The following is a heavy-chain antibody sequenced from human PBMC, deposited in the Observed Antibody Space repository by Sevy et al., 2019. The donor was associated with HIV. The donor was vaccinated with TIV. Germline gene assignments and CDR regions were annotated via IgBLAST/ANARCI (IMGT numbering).Heavy chain of an antibody. Sequence: GESLKISCQGSGYSFTSHWIGWVRHMPGKGLEWMGIIFPDDSDTRYSPSFQGQVTFSADKSITTAYLRWSSLKASDTAMYYCATSRSGYFDSSGYYIYWGQGTLVTVSS. CDR2: IFPDDSDT. V-gene: IGHV5-51*01. CDR3: ATSRSGYFDSSGYYIY. CDR1: GYSFTSHW. J-gene: IGHJ4*02. D-gene: IGHD3-22*01.